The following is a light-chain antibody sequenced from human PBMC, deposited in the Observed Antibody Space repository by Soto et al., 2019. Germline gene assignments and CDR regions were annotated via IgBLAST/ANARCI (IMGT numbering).Light chain of an antibody. CDR2: GAS. J-gene: IGKJ1*01. CDR3: QQYGRSGT. V-gene: IGKV3-20*01. Sequence: EIVLTQSPGTLSLSPGERATLSCRASQSVSNNYLAWYQQKPGQAPRLVIYGASSRATGIPDRFSGSGSGTDFTLTISRLEPEDFAVYYCQQYGRSGTFGQGTKVDIK. CDR1: QSVSNNY.